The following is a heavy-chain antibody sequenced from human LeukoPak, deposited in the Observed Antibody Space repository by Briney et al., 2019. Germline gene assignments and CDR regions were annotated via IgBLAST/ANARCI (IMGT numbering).Heavy chain of an antibody. V-gene: IGHV4-34*01. D-gene: IGHD5-12*01. CDR2: IYYTGST. CDR3: ARAHSYSGFAEADY. J-gene: IGHJ4*02. Sequence: TSSETLSLTCAVHGGSFSDYYWSWIRQPPEKGPEWIGNIYYTGSTYYNPSLKSRVTISVDTSKNQFSLKVTSVTAADTAVYYCARAHSYSGFAEADYWGQGTLVTVSS. CDR1: GGSFSDYY.